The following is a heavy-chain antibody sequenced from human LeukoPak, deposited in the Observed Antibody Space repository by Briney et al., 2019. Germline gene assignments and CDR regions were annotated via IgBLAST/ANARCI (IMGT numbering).Heavy chain of an antibody. CDR2: LSGSGSTT. CDR3: AKAGYSSSWPLDY. D-gene: IGHD6-13*01. V-gene: IGHV3-23*01. CDR1: GFTFTSDG. Sequence: PGGSLRLSCAASGFTFTSDGMSWVRQAPGKGLEWVSALSGSGSTTYYADSVKGRFTISRDNSKNTLFLEMNSLRVEDTAVYYCAKAGYSSSWPLDYWGQGTQVTASS. J-gene: IGHJ4*02.